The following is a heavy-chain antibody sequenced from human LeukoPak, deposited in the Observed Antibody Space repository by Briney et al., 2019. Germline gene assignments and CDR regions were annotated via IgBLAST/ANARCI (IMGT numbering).Heavy chain of an antibody. V-gene: IGHV3-21*06. CDR3: ARDRYGDYAHDY. CDR1: GFTFTTYS. CDR2: ISSSSSYI. D-gene: IGHD4-17*01. J-gene: IGHJ4*02. Sequence: WSLRLSCAASGFTFTTYSMNWVRQAPGKGLEWVSSISSSSSYIYYADSVKGRFTISRDNAKNSLFLQMNSLRAEDTAVYYCARDRYGDYAHDYWGQGTLVSVSS.